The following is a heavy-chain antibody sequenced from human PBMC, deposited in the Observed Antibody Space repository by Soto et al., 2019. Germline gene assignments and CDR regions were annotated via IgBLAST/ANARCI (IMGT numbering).Heavy chain of an antibody. V-gene: IGHV3-9*01. Sequence: GGSLRLSCAASGFTFDDYAMHWVRQAPGKGLEWVSGISWNSGSIGYADSVKGRFTISRDNAKNSLYLQMNSLRAEDTALYYCAKGLHDYSNYGSIDHWGQGTLVTVSS. J-gene: IGHJ4*02. CDR1: GFTFDDYA. D-gene: IGHD4-4*01. CDR3: AKGLHDYSNYGSIDH. CDR2: ISWNSGSI.